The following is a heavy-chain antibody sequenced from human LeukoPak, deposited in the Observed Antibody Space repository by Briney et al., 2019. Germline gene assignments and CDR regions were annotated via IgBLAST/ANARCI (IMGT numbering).Heavy chain of an antibody. CDR3: AREGRGYSGYDSSFFDY. CDR2: IKQDGSEK. J-gene: IGHJ4*02. CDR1: GFTFSSYW. D-gene: IGHD5-12*01. V-gene: IGHV3-7*04. Sequence: GGSLRLSCAASGFTFSSYWMSWVRQAPGKGLEWVANIKQDGSEKYYVDSVKGRFTISRDNAKNSLYLQMNSLRVEDTAVYYCAREGRGYSGYDSSFFDYWGQGTLVTVSS.